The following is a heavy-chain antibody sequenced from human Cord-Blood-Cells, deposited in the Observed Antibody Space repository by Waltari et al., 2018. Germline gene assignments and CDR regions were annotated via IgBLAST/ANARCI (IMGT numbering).Heavy chain of an antibody. J-gene: IGHJ6*02. CDR3: ATASPLCSSTSCYYYYGMDV. CDR1: GGSISSSSYY. Sequence: QLQLQESGPGLVKPSETLSLTCTVSGGSISSSSYYWGWIRQPPGKGLEWIGSIYYSGSTYYNPSPRLRVTISVDTSKNQFSLKLSSVTAADTAVYYCATASPLCSSTSCYYYYGMDVWGQGTTVTVSS. CDR2: IYYSGST. D-gene: IGHD2-2*01. V-gene: IGHV4-39*01.